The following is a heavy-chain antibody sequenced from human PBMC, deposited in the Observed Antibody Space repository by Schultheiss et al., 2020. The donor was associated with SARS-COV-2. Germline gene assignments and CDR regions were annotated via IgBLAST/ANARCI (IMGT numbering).Heavy chain of an antibody. CDR3: ARDPRLEGIFGPRPHYYGMDV. CDR2: IYHSGST. D-gene: IGHD3/OR15-3a*01. V-gene: IGHV4-30-2*01. J-gene: IGHJ6*02. Sequence: SETLSLTCTVSGGSISSGGYSWSWIRQPPGKGLEWIGYIYHSGSTYYNPSLKRRGTISVDTSKNQFSLILSSVTAADTAVYYCARDPRLEGIFGPRPHYYGMDVWGQGTTVTVSS. CDR1: GGSISSGGYS.